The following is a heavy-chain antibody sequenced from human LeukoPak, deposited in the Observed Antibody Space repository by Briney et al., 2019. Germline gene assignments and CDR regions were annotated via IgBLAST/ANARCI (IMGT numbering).Heavy chain of an antibody. D-gene: IGHD5-12*01. Sequence: PGGPLRLSCSASGFTFSSYAMHWVRQAPGKGLEYVSAISSNGGSTYYADSVKGRFTISRDNSKNTLYLQMSSLRAEDTAVYYCVKPRYSGYDLEGGFDYWGQGTLVTVSS. J-gene: IGHJ4*02. CDR1: GFTFSSYA. CDR2: ISSNGGST. CDR3: VKPRYSGYDLEGGFDY. V-gene: IGHV3-64D*06.